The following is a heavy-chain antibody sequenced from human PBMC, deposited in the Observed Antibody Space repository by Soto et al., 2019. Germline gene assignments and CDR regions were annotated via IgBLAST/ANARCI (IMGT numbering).Heavy chain of an antibody. V-gene: IGHV1-8*01. D-gene: IGHD3-10*01. CDR3: AREGYYGSGSTPPDY. Sequence: QVQLVQSGAEVKKPGASVKVSCKASGYTFTSYDINWVRQATGQGLEWMGWMNPNSGNTGYAQKLQGRVTMTTDTSTSTAYMELRSLRSDDTAVYYCAREGYYGSGSTPPDYWGQGTLVTVSS. J-gene: IGHJ4*02. CDR1: GYTFTSYD. CDR2: MNPNSGNT.